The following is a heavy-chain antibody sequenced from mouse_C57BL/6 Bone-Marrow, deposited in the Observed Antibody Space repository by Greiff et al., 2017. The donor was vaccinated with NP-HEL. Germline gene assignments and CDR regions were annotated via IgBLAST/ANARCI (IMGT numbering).Heavy chain of an antibody. V-gene: IGHV14-2*01. D-gene: IGHD4-1*01. J-gene: IGHJ1*03. CDR3: ARSAPKLGLRPYWYFDV. CDR1: GFNIKDYY. CDR2: IDPEDGET. Sequence: EVQLQQSGAELVKPGASVKLSCTASGFNIKDYYLHWVKQRTEQGLEWIGRIDPEDGETKYAPKFQGKATITADTSSNTTYLQLSSLTSEDTAVYYCARSAPKLGLRPYWYFDVWGTGTTVTVSS.